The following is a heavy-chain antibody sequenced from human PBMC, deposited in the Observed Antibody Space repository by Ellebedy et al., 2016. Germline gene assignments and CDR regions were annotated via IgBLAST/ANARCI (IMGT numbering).Heavy chain of an antibody. J-gene: IGHJ6*02. D-gene: IGHD6-19*01. V-gene: IGHV3-7*01. CDR2: INQDGSEK. Sequence: GGSLRLXXAASGFIFSSFWMSWVRQAPGKGLEWVANINQDGSEKYYVDSVKGRFTISRDNAKNSLYLQMTSLRAEDTAVFYCARDSAVAGLFFYYYGMDVWGQGTTVTVSS. CDR1: GFIFSSFW. CDR3: ARDSAVAGLFFYYYGMDV.